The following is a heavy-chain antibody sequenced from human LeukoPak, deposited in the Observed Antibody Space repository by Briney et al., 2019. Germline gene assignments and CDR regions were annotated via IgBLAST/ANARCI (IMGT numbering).Heavy chain of an antibody. CDR2: IYYSGST. CDR3: ARLGYYYDSSGYYYFDY. CDR1: GGSMSSYY. Sequence: SETLSLTCTVSGGSMSSYYWSWIRQPPGKGLEWIGYIYYSGSTNYNPSLKSRVTISVDTSKNQFSLKLSSVTAADTAVYYCARLGYYYDSSGYYYFDYWGQGTLVTVSS. D-gene: IGHD3-22*01. V-gene: IGHV4-59*08. J-gene: IGHJ4*02.